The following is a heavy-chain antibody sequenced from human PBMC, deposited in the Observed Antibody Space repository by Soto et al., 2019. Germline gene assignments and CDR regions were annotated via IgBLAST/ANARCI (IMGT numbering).Heavy chain of an antibody. CDR1: GFTFSGHC. Sequence: PXGSLRLSCIASGFTFSGHCMHWVRQAPGKGLVWVSHIKTDGSSTNDADSVKGRFTISRDNARNTLYLQMNSLRAEDTAVYYCERDKNWSLDSWGQGTLVTVPS. CDR2: IKTDGSST. J-gene: IGHJ4*02. CDR3: ERDKNWSLDS. V-gene: IGHV3-74*01.